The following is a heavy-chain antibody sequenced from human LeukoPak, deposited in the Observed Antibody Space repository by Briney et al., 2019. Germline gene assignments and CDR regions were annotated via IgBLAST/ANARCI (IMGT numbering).Heavy chain of an antibody. J-gene: IGHJ3*02. CDR3: ARDRLFSHDAFDI. V-gene: IGHV3-9*01. CDR1: GFTFDDYA. Sequence: PGRSLRLSCAASGFTFDDYAMHWVRQAPGKGLEWVSGISWNSGSIGYAESVKGRFTISRDNAKNSLYLQMNSLRAEDTAVYYCARDRLFSHDAFDIWGQGTMVTVSS. D-gene: IGHD5-12*01. CDR2: ISWNSGSI.